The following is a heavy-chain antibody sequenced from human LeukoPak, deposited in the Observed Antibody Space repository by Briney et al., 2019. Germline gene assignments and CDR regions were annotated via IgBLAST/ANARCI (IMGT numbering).Heavy chain of an antibody. CDR2: IYSGGST. Sequence: PGESLRLSCAAPGFTVSSNYMSWVRQAPGKGLEWVSIIYSGGSTFYADSVKGRFTISRDNSKNTLYLQMNSLRAEDTAVYYCARGGSYLSAFDIWGQGTMVTVSS. J-gene: IGHJ3*02. CDR3: ARGGSYLSAFDI. D-gene: IGHD1-26*01. V-gene: IGHV3-53*01. CDR1: GFTVSSNY.